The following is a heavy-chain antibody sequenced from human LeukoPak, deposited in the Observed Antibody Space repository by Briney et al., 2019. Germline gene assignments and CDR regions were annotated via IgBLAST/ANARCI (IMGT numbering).Heavy chain of an antibody. CDR2: IHTSGST. CDR1: GGSTSTYY. V-gene: IGHV4-4*07. J-gene: IGHJ4*02. D-gene: IGHD6-6*01. Sequence: PSETLSLTCTVSGGSTSTYYWSWLRQPAGKGLEWIGRIHTSGSTDYNPSLKSRVTMSVDTSKKQFSLRLSSVTAADAAMYYCAREGSMTARPFVSIDYWGQGTLVTVSS. CDR3: AREGSMTARPFVSIDY.